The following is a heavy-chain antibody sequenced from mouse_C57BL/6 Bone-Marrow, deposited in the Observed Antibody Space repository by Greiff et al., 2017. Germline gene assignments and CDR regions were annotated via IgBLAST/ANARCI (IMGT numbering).Heavy chain of an antibody. V-gene: IGHV1-81*01. CDR2: IYPRSGNT. Sequence: QVQLQQSGAELARPGASVTLSCKASGYTFTSYGISWVKQRTGQGLEWIGEIYPRSGNTYYNEKLKGKATRTADKSSSTAYMDIRSLTSEDSAVYFCARHYSNLAWFAYWGQGTLVTVSA. CDR1: GYTFTSYG. CDR3: ARHYSNLAWFAY. D-gene: IGHD2-5*01. J-gene: IGHJ3*01.